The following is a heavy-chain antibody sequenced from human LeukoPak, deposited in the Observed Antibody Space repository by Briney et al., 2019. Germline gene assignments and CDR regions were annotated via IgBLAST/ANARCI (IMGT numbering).Heavy chain of an antibody. Sequence: ASVKVSCKASGGTFSSYAISWVRQAPGQGLEWMGGIIPIFGTANYAQKFQGRVTITADESTSTAYMELSSLRSEDTAVYYCARDYYYDSSGWNDPWGQGTLVTVSS. V-gene: IGHV1-69*13. CDR2: IIPIFGTA. D-gene: IGHD3-22*01. CDR1: GGTFSSYA. J-gene: IGHJ5*02. CDR3: ARDYYYDSSGWNDP.